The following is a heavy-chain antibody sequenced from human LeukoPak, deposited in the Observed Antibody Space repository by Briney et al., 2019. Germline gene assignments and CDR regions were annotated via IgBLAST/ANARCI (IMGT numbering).Heavy chain of an antibody. J-gene: IGHJ6*03. CDR3: ARGPDYYFYMDV. Sequence: GGSLRLSCAASGFTFSSYSMNWVRQVPGKGLEWVSCISSSNSYIYYADSLKGRFTISRDNAKNSLYLQMNSLGAEDTAVYYCARGPDYYFYMDVWGKGTTVTVSS. V-gene: IGHV3-21*01. CDR1: GFTFSSYS. CDR2: ISSSNSYI.